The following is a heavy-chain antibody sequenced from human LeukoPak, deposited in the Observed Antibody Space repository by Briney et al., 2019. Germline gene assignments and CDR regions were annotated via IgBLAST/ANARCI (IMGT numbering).Heavy chain of an antibody. D-gene: IGHD6-13*01. CDR1: GGSISSSNW. CDR3: ARDRGTGPPRSYSSSWYRGFRLWDY. Sequence: SETLSLTCAVSGGSISSSNWWSWVRQPPGKGLEWIGEIYHSGSTNYNPSLKSRVTISVDKSKNQFSLELSSVTAADTAVYYCARDRGTGPPRSYSSSWYRGFRLWDYWGQGTLVTVSS. J-gene: IGHJ4*02. V-gene: IGHV4-4*02. CDR2: IYHSGST.